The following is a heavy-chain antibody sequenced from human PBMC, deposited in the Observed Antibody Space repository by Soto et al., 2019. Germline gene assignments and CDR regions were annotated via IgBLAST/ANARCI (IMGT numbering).Heavy chain of an antibody. D-gene: IGHD5-12*01. CDR1: GGTFSSYT. Sequence: GASVKVSCKASGGTFSSYTISWVRQAPGQGLEWMGIINPSGGSTSYAQKFQGRVTMTRDTSTSTVYMELSSLRSEDTAVYYCARDLPDRDVATIFRFTFDPWGQGTLVTVSS. J-gene: IGHJ5*02. CDR3: ARDLPDRDVATIFRFTFDP. V-gene: IGHV1-46*01. CDR2: INPSGGST.